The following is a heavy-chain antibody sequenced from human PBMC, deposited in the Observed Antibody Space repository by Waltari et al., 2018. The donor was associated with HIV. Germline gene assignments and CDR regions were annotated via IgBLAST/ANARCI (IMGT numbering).Heavy chain of an antibody. CDR1: GYTFTGYY. D-gene: IGHD4-17*01. V-gene: IGHV1-2*02. CDR2: INPNSGGT. CDR3: AREPSLTTAYDY. J-gene: IGHJ4*02. Sequence: QVQLVQSGAEVQKPGASVKVSGKDSGYTFTGYYMHWVRQAPGQGLEWMGWINPNSGGTNYAQKFQGRVTMTRDTSISTAYMELTRLRSDDTAVYYCAREPSLTTAYDYWGQGTLVTGSS.